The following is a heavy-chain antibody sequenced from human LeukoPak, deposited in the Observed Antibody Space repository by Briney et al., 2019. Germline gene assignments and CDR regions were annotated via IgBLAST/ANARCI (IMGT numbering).Heavy chain of an antibody. Sequence: GGSLRLSCAASGFTFDDYGTSWVRQAPGKGLEWVSGINWNGGSTGYADSVKGRFTISRDNAKNSLYLQMNSLRAEDTALYYCARDLTGTKTFDYWGQGTLVTVSS. CDR3: ARDLTGTKTFDY. J-gene: IGHJ4*02. D-gene: IGHD1-7*01. CDR2: INWNGGST. CDR1: GFTFDDYG. V-gene: IGHV3-20*04.